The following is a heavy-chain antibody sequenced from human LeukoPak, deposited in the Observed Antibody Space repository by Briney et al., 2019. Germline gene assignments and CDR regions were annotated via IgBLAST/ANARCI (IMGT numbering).Heavy chain of an antibody. J-gene: IGHJ6*03. CDR2: IYYSGST. CDR1: GGSISSYY. Sequence: SETLSLTCTVSGGSISSYYWSWIRQPPGKGLEWIGYIYYSGSTNYNPSLKSRVTISIDTSKSQFSLKLTSVTAADTAVYYCARATPSYYYYRDVWGKGTTVPVSS. CDR3: ARATPSYYYYRDV. V-gene: IGHV4-59*08.